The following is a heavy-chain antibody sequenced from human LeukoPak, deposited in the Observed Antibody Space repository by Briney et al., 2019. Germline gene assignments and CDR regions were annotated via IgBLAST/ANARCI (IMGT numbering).Heavy chain of an antibody. Sequence: GRSLRLSCAASGFTFSSYGMHWVRQAPGKGLEWVAVISYDGSNKYYADSVKGRFTISRDNSKNTLYLQMNSLRAEDTAVYYCAKDITMIVVVSYYGMDVWGQGTTVTVSS. V-gene: IGHV3-30*18. J-gene: IGHJ6*02. CDR2: ISYDGSNK. D-gene: IGHD3-22*01. CDR3: AKDITMIVVVSYYGMDV. CDR1: GFTFSSYG.